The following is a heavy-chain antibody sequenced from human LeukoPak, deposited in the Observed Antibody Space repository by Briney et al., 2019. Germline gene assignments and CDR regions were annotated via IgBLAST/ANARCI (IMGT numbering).Heavy chain of an antibody. CDR2: ISSSSSYI. J-gene: IGHJ4*02. CDR1: GFTFSSYS. D-gene: IGHD4-17*01. CDR3: AKDFGPEYGAEPGPDH. Sequence: GGSLRLSCAASGFTFSSYSMNWVRQAPGKGLEWVSSISSSSSYIYYADSLKGRFTISRDNAKNSLFLQMNSLRAEDTAVYYCAKDFGPEYGAEPGPDHWGQGTLVTVSS. V-gene: IGHV3-21*01.